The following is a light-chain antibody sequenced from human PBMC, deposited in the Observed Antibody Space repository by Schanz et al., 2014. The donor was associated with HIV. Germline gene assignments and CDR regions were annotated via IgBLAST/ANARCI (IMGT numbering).Light chain of an antibody. CDR3: SSYAGSNNLV. CDR1: SSDIGGYNY. V-gene: IGLV2-8*01. CDR2: DVS. Sequence: QSVLTQPPSASGSPGQSVTISCTGTSSDIGGYNYVSWYQQHPGKAPKLMIYDVSNRPSGVPDRFSGSKSGNTASLTVSGLQAEDEADYYCSSYAGSNNLVFGGGTQLTVL. J-gene: IGLJ2*01.